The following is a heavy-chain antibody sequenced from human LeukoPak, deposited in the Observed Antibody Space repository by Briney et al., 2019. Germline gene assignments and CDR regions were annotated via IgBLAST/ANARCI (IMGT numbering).Heavy chain of an antibody. Sequence: SETLSLTCAVYGGSFSGYYWSWIRQPPGKGLEWIGEINHSGSTNYNPSLKSRVTISVDTSKNQFSLKLSSVTAADTAVYYCARVAYCSGGSCYPAYFDYWGQETLVTVSS. CDR1: GGSFSGYY. D-gene: IGHD2-15*01. CDR2: INHSGST. V-gene: IGHV4-34*01. CDR3: ARVAYCSGGSCYPAYFDY. J-gene: IGHJ4*02.